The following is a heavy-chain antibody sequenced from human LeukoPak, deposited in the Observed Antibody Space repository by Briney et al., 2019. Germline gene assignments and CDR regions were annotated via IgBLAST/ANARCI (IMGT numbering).Heavy chain of an antibody. J-gene: IGHJ5*02. CDR1: GGSLSGYY. V-gene: IGHV4-34*01. CDR2: INHSGST. Sequence: SETPSLTCAVYGGSLSGYYWSWIRQPPGKGLEWIGEINHSGSTNYNPSLKSRVTISVDTSKNQFSLKLSSVTAADTAVYYCARGGVAANLNWFDPWGQGTLVTVSS. D-gene: IGHD2-15*01. CDR3: ARGGVAANLNWFDP.